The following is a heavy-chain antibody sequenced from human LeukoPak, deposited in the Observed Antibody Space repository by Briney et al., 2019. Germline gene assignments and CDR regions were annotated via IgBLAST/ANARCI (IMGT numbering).Heavy chain of an antibody. D-gene: IGHD6-13*01. J-gene: IGHJ4*02. CDR2: IKEDGSEK. CDR1: GFTFGNYW. CDR3: ASGRQLGY. V-gene: IGHV3-7*01. Sequence: GGSLRLSCAASGFTFGNYWMNWVRQAPGKGLEWVANIKEDGSEKYYVDSVKGRFTISRDNARNSLYLQMNSLRAEDTAVYYCASGRQLGYWGQGTLVTVSS.